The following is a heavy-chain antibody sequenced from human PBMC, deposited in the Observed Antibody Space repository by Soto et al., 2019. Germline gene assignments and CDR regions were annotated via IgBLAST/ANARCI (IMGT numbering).Heavy chain of an antibody. CDR1: GGTFSSYA. V-gene: IGHV1-69*13. J-gene: IGHJ6*02. Sequence: ASVKVSCKASGGTFSSYAISWVRQAPGQGLEWMGGIIPILDTANYAQKFQGRVTITAAESTSKAYMELSSLRSGDTAVYYCAGVWWSGDFWSGYPYYYGMDVWGQGTTVTVSS. CDR3: AGVWWSGDFWSGYPYYYGMDV. D-gene: IGHD3-3*01. CDR2: IIPILDTA.